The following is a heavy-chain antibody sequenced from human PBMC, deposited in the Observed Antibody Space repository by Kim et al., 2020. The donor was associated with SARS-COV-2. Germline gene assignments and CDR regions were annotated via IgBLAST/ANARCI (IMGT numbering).Heavy chain of an antibody. D-gene: IGHD6-13*01. Sequence: SETLSLTCTVSGGSISNYYWNWIRQPPGKGLEWIGFGYYSGTTSYNPSLKSRVTISVDASKNQFYLKLKSVTAADTAVYYCARSSSTWTQRYFDPWGQGTLVTVSS. V-gene: IGHV4-59*01. CDR1: GGSISNYY. CDR3: ARSSSTWTQRYFDP. J-gene: IGHJ5*02. CDR2: GYYSGTT.